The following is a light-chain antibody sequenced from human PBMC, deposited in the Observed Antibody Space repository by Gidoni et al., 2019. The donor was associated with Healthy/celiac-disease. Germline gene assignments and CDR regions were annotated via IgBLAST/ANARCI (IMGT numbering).Light chain of an antibody. CDR2: GAS. J-gene: IGKJ4*01. V-gene: IGKV3-15*01. CDR3: QQYNNSLT. CDR1: QSVSSN. Sequence: ELVMTQSPATLSVSPGERATLSCRASQSVSSNLAWYQQKPGQAPRLLIYGASTRATGIPARFSGSGSGTEFTLTISSLQSEDFAVYYCQQYNNSLTFGGGTKVEIK.